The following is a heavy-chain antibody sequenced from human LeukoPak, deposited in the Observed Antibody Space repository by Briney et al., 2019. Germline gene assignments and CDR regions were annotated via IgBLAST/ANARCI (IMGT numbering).Heavy chain of an antibody. CDR3: ARQHKKDIVVVPAANGGRWFDP. Sequence: NPSETLSLTCTVSGGSISSGGYYWSWIRQPPGKGLEWIGYIYHSGSTYYNPSLKSRVTISVDRSKNQFSLKLSSVTAADTAVYYCARQHKKDIVVVPAANGGRWFDPWGQGTLVTVSS. CDR1: GGSISSGGYY. V-gene: IGHV4-30-2*01. D-gene: IGHD2-2*01. J-gene: IGHJ5*02. CDR2: IYHSGST.